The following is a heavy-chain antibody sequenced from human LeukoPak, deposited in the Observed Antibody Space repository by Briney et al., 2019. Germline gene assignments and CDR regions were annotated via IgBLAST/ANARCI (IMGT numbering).Heavy chain of an antibody. Sequence: GGSLRLSCALSGLTFNDNYMSWVRQAPGKGLEWVSLIFPDGQTYYADFVQGRFSISRDMSRNSLFLDMSGLRAEDTAVFFCARANPVYGDFDYWGQGTLVTVSS. CDR2: IFPDGQT. CDR1: GLTFNDNY. CDR3: ARANPVYGDFDY. D-gene: IGHD4-17*01. J-gene: IGHJ4*02. V-gene: IGHV3-53*01.